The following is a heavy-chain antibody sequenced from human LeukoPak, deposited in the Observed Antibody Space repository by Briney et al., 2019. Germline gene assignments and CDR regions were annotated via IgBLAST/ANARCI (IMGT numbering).Heavy chain of an antibody. CDR2: ISSSSSYI. J-gene: IGHJ3*02. V-gene: IGHV3-21*01. Sequence: GGSLRLSCAASGFTFSSYSMNWVRQAPGKGLEWVSFISSSSSYIYYADSVKGRFTISRDNAKNSLYLQMNSLRAEDTAVYYCARDNYDILTGYRENAFDIWGQGTMVTVSS. CDR1: GFTFSSYS. D-gene: IGHD3-9*01. CDR3: ARDNYDILTGYRENAFDI.